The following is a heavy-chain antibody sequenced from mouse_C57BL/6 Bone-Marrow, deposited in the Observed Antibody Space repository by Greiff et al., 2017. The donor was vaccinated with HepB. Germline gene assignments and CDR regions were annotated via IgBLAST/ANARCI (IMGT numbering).Heavy chain of an antibody. Sequence: EVKLMESGGSLVKPGGSLKLSCAASGFTFSDYGMHWVRQAPEKGLEWVAYISSGSSTIYYADTVKGRFTISRDNAKNTLFLQMTSLRSEDTAMYYCARLGRNFDYWGQGTTLTVSS. CDR1: GFTFSDYG. CDR3: ARLGRNFDY. CDR2: ISSGSSTI. J-gene: IGHJ2*01. V-gene: IGHV5-17*01. D-gene: IGHD4-1*01.